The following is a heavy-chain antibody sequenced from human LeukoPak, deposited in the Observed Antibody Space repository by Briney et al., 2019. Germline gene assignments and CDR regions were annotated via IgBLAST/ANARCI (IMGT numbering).Heavy chain of an antibody. Sequence: PSGTLSLTCAVSGGSISSSNWWSWVRQPPGKGLEWIGEIYHSGSTNYNPSLKSRVTISVDKSKNQFSLKLSSVTAADTVVYYCARAGQQLVHFFDPWGQGTLVTVSS. CDR2: IYHSGST. CDR3: ARAGQQLVHFFDP. J-gene: IGHJ5*02. CDR1: GGSISSSNW. V-gene: IGHV4-4*02. D-gene: IGHD6-13*01.